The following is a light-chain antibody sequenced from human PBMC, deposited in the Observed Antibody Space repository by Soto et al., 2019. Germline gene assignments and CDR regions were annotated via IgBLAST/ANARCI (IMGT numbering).Light chain of an antibody. CDR3: QQGYNIVLT. CDR1: QGISTY. CDR2: STS. J-gene: IGKJ4*01. Sequence: DIQMTQSPSSLSASVGDRVTITCRASQGISTYLNWYQQKPGKAPKLLIYSTSTLESGVPSRFSGSGGGTDFTLTISSLQLEDFVTYYCQQGYNIVLTFGGGTKVEVK. V-gene: IGKV1-39*01.